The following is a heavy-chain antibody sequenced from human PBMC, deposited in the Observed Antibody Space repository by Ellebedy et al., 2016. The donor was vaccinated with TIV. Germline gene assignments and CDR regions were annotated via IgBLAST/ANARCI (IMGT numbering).Heavy chain of an antibody. J-gene: IGHJ6*04. V-gene: IGHV1-46*01. Sequence: ASVKVSCXASGYTFTSYYMHWVRQAPGQGLEWMGIINPSGGSTSYAQKFQGRVTMTRDTSTSTVYMELSSLRSEDTAVYYCARDYYTAMVVVGPMDVWGKGTTVTVSS. CDR2: INPSGGST. CDR1: GYTFTSYY. D-gene: IGHD5-18*01. CDR3: ARDYYTAMVVVGPMDV.